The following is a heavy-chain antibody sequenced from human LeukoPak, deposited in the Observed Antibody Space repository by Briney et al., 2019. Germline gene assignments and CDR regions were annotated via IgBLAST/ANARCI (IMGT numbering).Heavy chain of an antibody. CDR1: GYTFTGYY. D-gene: IGHD1-26*01. V-gene: IGHV1-46*01. J-gene: IGHJ4*02. CDR3: AREGRWELYYFDY. CDR2: INPSGGST. Sequence: ASVKVSCKASGYTFTGYYMHWVRQAPGQGLEWMGIINPSGGSTSYAQKFQGRVTMTRDMSTSTVYMELSSLRSEDTAVYYCAREGRWELYYFDYWGQGTLVTVSS.